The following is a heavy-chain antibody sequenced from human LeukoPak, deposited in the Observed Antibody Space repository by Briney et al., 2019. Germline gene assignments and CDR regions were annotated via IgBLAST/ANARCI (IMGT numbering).Heavy chain of an antibody. J-gene: IGHJ4*02. CDR3: AKDIRSVAGRGGLDY. Sequence: SLRLSCAASGFTFDDYAMHWVRQAPGKGLEWVSGISWNSGSIGYADSVKGRFTISRDNAKNSLYLQMNSLRAEDTALYYCAKDIRSVAGRGGLDYWGQGTLVTVSS. D-gene: IGHD6-19*01. CDR2: ISWNSGSI. V-gene: IGHV3-9*01. CDR1: GFTFDDYA.